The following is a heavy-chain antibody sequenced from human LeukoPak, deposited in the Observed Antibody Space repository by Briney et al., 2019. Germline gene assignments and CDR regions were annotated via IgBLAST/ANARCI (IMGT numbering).Heavy chain of an antibody. V-gene: IGHV3-30*02. Sequence: GGSLRLSCAASGFTFSTYGMHWVRQAPGKGLEWVAFIRYDGSHKYYADSVKGRCTISRDNSKNTLYLQMNSLRVEDTAVYYCAKSWNYYDSSGDDALDIWGQGTMVTVSS. J-gene: IGHJ3*02. CDR3: AKSWNYYDSSGDDALDI. D-gene: IGHD3-22*01. CDR1: GFTFSTYG. CDR2: IRYDGSHK.